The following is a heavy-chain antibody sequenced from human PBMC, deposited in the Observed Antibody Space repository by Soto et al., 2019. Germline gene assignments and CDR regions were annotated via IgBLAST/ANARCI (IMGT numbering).Heavy chain of an antibody. CDR3: TTGTQNFDY. Sequence: EVQLLESGGGLVQPGGSLRLSCAASGFTFTTRAMSWVRQAPGKGLQWVSGISASGGTTYYADSVKDRLTISRDNSKNMLYLLMTSLRDDDTAVYYCTTGTQNFDYWGRGTRVTVSS. V-gene: IGHV3-23*01. CDR1: GFTFTTRA. J-gene: IGHJ4*02. CDR2: ISASGGTT. D-gene: IGHD3-10*01.